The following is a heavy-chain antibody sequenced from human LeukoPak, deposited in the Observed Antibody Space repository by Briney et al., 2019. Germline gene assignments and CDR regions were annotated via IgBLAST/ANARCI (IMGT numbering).Heavy chain of an antibody. CDR1: GGSISSGGYS. Sequence: SETLSLTCAVSGGSISSGGYSWSWIRQPPGKGLEWIGYIYHNGSTYYNPSLKSRVTISVDRSKNQFSLKLSSVTAADTAVYYCARRPYDYVWGSYRYDAFDIWGQGTMVTVSS. CDR3: ARRPYDYVWGSYRYDAFDI. J-gene: IGHJ3*02. CDR2: IYHNGST. V-gene: IGHV4-30-2*01. D-gene: IGHD3-16*02.